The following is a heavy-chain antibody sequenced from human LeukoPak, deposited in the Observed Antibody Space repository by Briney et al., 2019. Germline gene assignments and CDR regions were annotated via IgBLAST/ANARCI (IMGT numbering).Heavy chain of an antibody. V-gene: IGHV4-30-4*01. D-gene: IGHD6-13*01. J-gene: IGHJ4*02. CDR3: ARGLGSSWYGD. CDR2: IYYSGNS. CDR1: GGSISSGDYY. Sequence: SESLSLTCTVSGGSISSGDYYWAWIRPPRGKVRVWLGYIYYSGNSYYRQYAKSRATISVDTSKNEFSLRLRSVTAADTAVYYCARGLGSSWYGDWGQGTLVTVSS.